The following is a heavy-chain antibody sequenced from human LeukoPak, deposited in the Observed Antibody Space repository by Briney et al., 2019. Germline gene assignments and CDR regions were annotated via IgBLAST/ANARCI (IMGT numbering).Heavy chain of an antibody. CDR2: INSDGRST. CDR3: GRSISERYSFDY. V-gene: IGHV3-74*01. D-gene: IGHD1-26*01. J-gene: IGHJ4*02. CDR1: TFTFSSYW. Sequence: PGGSLRLSCAASTFTFSSYWMHWVRHAPGKGLVWVSRINSDGRSTSYADSVKGRFSISRDNAKNTLYLQMNSLRAEDTAVYYCGRSISERYSFDYWGQGTLVTVSS.